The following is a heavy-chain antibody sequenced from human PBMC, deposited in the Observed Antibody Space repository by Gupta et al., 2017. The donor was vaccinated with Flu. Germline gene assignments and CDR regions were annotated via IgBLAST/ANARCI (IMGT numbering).Heavy chain of an antibody. CDR3: ARVGHGSQSEPGHLDY. V-gene: IGHV3-21*01. D-gene: IGHD6-13*01. Sequence: INWVRQATGTGLEWVSFISSSGDYIYYAEAVKGRFTISRDNAKNSLYLQMNSLRAEDTAVYYCARVGHGSQSEPGHLDYWGLGTLVIV. CDR2: ISSSGDYI. J-gene: IGHJ4*03.